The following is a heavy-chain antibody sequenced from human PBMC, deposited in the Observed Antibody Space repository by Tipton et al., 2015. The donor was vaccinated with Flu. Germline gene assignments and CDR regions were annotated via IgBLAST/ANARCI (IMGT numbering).Heavy chain of an antibody. J-gene: IGHJ6*02. CDR1: GGSINSYY. Sequence: TLSLTCTVSGGSINSYYWSWIRQPPGKGLEWIGYIYYSGSTNYNPSLKSRVTISVDTSKNQFSLKLSSVTAADTAVYYCARDSAAHYGMDVWGQGTTVTVSS. CDR2: IYYSGST. V-gene: IGHV4-59*08. CDR3: ARDSAAHYGMDV. D-gene: IGHD6-13*01.